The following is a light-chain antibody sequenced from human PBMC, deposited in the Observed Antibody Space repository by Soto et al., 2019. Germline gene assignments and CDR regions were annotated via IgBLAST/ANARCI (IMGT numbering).Light chain of an antibody. CDR1: QSISTY. Sequence: EIVLTQSPATLSLSPGERATLSCGASQSISTYFAWFQQKPGQAPRLLIYDASNRATGIPARFSGSGSGTDFTLTISSLEPEDFAVYFCQQRYDWPSTFGQGTRPEIK. V-gene: IGKV3-11*01. CDR2: DAS. CDR3: QQRYDWPST. J-gene: IGKJ5*01.